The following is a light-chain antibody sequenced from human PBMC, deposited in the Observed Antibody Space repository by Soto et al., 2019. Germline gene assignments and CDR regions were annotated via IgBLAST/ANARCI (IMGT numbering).Light chain of an antibody. CDR3: QKYNSAPRA. Sequence: DIQMTQSPSSLSASVGDRVTITCRASQGISNYLAWYQQKPGKVPKLLIYAASTLQSGVPSRISSSRSGTDNTSTISSLQPEDVATYYCQKYNSAPRACGQGTKVEIK. J-gene: IGKJ1*01. CDR1: QGISNY. V-gene: IGKV1-27*01. CDR2: AAS.